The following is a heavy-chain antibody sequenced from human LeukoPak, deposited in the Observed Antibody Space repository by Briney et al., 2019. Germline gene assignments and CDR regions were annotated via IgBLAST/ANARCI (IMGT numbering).Heavy chain of an antibody. V-gene: IGHV1-2*02. CDR2: INPNSGGT. J-gene: IGHJ4*02. CDR1: GYTFTGYY. Sequence: ASVKVSCKASGYTFTGYYMHWVRQAPGQGLEWMGWINPNSGGTNYAQKFQGRVTMTRDTSISTAYMELSRLRSDDTAVYYCARFIGYYDSSGYYFDYWGQGTLVTVSS. CDR3: ARFIGYYDSSGYYFDY. D-gene: IGHD3-22*01.